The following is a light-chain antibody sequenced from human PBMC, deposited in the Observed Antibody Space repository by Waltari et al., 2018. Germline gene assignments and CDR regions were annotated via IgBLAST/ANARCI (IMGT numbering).Light chain of an antibody. CDR2: GVN. J-gene: IGLJ2*01. Sequence: QSALTQPASVSGSPGQSITVSCTGTSSDVGPYNLVSWYQQHPGKAPKLIIYGVNKRPSEVFDRCSGSKSGNTASLTISGLQAEDEADYYCCSSAGSSTYVVFGGGTKLTVL. CDR1: SSDVGPYNL. V-gene: IGLV2-23*02. CDR3: CSSAGSSTYVV.